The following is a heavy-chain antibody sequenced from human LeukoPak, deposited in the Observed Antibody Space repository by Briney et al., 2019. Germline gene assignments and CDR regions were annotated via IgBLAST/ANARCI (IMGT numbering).Heavy chain of an antibody. V-gene: IGHV1-46*01. CDR1: GGTFSSYD. Sequence: GASVKVSCKASGGTFSSYDISWVRQAPGQGPEWMGIINPRGGSTDYSQKFQDRVTMSSDTSTSTVYMELSSLRSEDTAVYFCARVGVTAATADYWGQGTLVTVSS. CDR2: INPRGGST. D-gene: IGHD6-25*01. CDR3: ARVGVTAATADY. J-gene: IGHJ4*02.